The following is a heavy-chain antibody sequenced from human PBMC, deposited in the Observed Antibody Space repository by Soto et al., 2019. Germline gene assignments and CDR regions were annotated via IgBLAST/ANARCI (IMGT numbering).Heavy chain of an antibody. J-gene: IGHJ3*02. CDR2: IGSSGGTT. D-gene: IGHD4-17*01. CDR3: GKDPNGDYIGAFDI. CDR1: GFTFSNYA. V-gene: IGHV3-23*01. Sequence: GGSLRLSCAAPGFTFSNYAMSWVRQAPGKGLEWVSGIGSSGGTTHLADSVKGRFTISRDNSKNTLYLQMNSLRVEDTAVYYCGKDPNGDYIGAFDIWGQGTMVTVSS.